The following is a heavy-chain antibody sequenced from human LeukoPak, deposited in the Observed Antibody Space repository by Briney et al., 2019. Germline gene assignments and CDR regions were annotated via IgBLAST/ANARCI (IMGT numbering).Heavy chain of an antibody. D-gene: IGHD2/OR15-2a*01. Sequence: SETLSLTCTVSSGSIGTYYWSWIRQPPGRGLECIGYIYYSGSTNYNPSLKSRVTISVDTSKNQFSLKLNSVTAANTAVYYCARDRSPISMARWGVFDYWGQGILVTVSS. V-gene: IGHV4-59*01. J-gene: IGHJ4*02. CDR3: ARDRSPISMARWGVFDY. CDR1: SGSIGTYY. CDR2: IYYSGST.